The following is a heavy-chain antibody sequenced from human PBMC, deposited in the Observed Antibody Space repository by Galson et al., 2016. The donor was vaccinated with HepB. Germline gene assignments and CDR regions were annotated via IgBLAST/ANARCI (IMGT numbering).Heavy chain of an antibody. V-gene: IGHV5-51*01. CDR1: GYSFTDYW. CDR3: ARRLTHDSKIWDNDY. D-gene: IGHD3-16*01. J-gene: IGHJ4*02. CDR2: IYPGDSHT. Sequence: QSGAEVKKPGESLRISCKGSGYSFTDYWIGWVRQMPGKGLEWMGIIYPGDSHTGYSPSFQGQVTISADKSISTAYLQWSSLKASDTAIYYCARRLTHDSKIWDNDYWGQGTLVTVSS.